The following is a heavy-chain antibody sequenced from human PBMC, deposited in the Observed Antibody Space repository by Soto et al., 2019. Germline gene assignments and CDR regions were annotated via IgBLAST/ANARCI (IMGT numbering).Heavy chain of an antibody. CDR2: ISAYNGNT. J-gene: IGHJ4*02. CDR3: ARDRPGYYDSSGYYYPDY. V-gene: IGHV1-18*04. CDR1: GYTFTSHG. Sequence: ASVKVSCKASGYTFTSHGISWVRQAPGQGIEWMGWISAYNGNTNYAQKLQGRVTMTTDTSTSTAYMELRSLRSYDTAVYYCARDRPGYYDSSGYYYPDYWGQGTLVTVSS. D-gene: IGHD3-22*01.